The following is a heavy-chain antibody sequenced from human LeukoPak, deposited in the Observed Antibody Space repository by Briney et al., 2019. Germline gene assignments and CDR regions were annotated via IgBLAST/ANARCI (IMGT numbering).Heavy chain of an antibody. CDR3: ASRKLGNDY. D-gene: IGHD7-27*01. V-gene: IGHV4-34*01. CDR1: GGSFSGYY. CDR2: INHSGST. J-gene: IGHJ4*02. Sequence: SETLSLTCAVYGGSFSGYYWSWIRQPPGKGLEWIGEINHSGSTNYNPSLKSRVTISVDTSNNQFSLKLISVTAADTAGYYCASRKLGNDYWGQGTLVTVSS.